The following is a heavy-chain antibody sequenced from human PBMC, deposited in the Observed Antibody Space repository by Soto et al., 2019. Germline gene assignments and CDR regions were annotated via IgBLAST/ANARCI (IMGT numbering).Heavy chain of an antibody. D-gene: IGHD1-26*01. V-gene: IGHV4-30-4*02. CDR1: RGSINSGRSH. CDR2: IYYSGRT. Sequence: SETLSLPCTLSRGSINSGRSHWTWIRQPPGKGLEWLGYIYYSGRTAYNPSLPSRIIISIDPSKNXXPLRXPPGKGLEWIGYFYYSGRTAYNXXLKSRFIRSVDTSKNQFSLSLNSLNAADTAVYYCAGELSNSPEYFDFWGLGTLGTVSS. CDR3: YSGRTAYNXXLKSRFIRSVDTSKNQFSLSLNSLNAADTAVYYCAGELSNSPEYFDF. J-gene: IGHJ4*02.